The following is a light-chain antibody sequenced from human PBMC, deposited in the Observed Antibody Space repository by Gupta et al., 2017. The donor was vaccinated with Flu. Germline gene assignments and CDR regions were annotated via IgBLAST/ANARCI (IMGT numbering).Light chain of an antibody. CDR1: SSDVGDYNY. V-gene: IGLV2-8*01. J-gene: IGLJ2*01. CDR3: SAYAGSNNLV. CDR2: EVS. Sequence: SALTQPPSASGSPGPSVTISCTGTSSDVGDYNYVSWYQQYPGKAPKVVINEVSKRPAGVPDRFSGSKSGNTASLTVSGLQAEEEADYYGSAYAGSNNLVFGGGTKLTVL.